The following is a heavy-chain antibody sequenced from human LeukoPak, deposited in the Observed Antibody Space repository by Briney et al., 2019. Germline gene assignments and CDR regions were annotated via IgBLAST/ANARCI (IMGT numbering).Heavy chain of an antibody. Sequence: GGSLRLSCAASGFTFSSYSMNWVRQAPGKGLEWVSYISSSSSTIYYADSVKSRFTISRDNAKNSLYLQMNSLRAEDTAVYYCARQRRYCSGDNCYQRTFDYWGQGTLVTVSS. CDR2: ISSSSSTI. J-gene: IGHJ4*02. V-gene: IGHV3-48*04. D-gene: IGHD2-15*01. CDR1: GFTFSSYS. CDR3: ARQRRYCSGDNCYQRTFDY.